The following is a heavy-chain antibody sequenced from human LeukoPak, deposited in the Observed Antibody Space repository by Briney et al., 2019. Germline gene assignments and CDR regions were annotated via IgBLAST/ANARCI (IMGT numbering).Heavy chain of an antibody. CDR3: ASLHIVVVPAAAPGYYGMDV. CDR1: GYTFIGYY. V-gene: IGHV1-2*02. Sequence: ASVKVSCKASGYTFIGYYMHWVRQAPGQGLEWMGWINPNSGGTNYAQKFQGRVTMTRDTSISTAYMELSRLRSDDTAVYYCASLHIVVVPAAAPGYYGMDVWGQGTTVTVSS. D-gene: IGHD2-2*01. J-gene: IGHJ6*02. CDR2: INPNSGGT.